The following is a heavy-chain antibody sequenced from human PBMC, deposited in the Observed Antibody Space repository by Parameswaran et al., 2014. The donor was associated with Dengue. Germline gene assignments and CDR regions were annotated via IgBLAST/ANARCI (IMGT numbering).Heavy chain of an antibody. Sequence: WVRQAPGQGLEWMGVIIPVFETANYAQKFQDRVTLTADGSTSTVYMELSSLRSDDTAVYYCARGAYCSSTDCTWGYHNWFDPWGQGTLVTVSS. V-gene: IGHV1-69*01. J-gene: IGHJ5*02. D-gene: IGHD2-2*01. CDR2: IIPVFETA. CDR3: ARGAYCSSTDCTWGYHNWFDP.